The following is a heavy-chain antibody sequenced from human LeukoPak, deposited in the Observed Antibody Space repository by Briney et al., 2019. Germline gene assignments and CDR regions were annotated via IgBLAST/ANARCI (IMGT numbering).Heavy chain of an antibody. CDR2: IYTSGST. CDR1: GGSISSGSYY. J-gene: IGHJ5*02. Sequence: SQTLSLTCTVSGGSISSGSYYWSWIRQPAGKGLEWIGRIYTSGSTNYNPSLKSRVTISVDTSKNQFSLKLSSVTAADTAVYYCAGDEGIGIVGASHNWFDPWGQGTLVTVSS. CDR3: AGDEGIGIVGASHNWFDP. V-gene: IGHV4-61*02. D-gene: IGHD1-26*01.